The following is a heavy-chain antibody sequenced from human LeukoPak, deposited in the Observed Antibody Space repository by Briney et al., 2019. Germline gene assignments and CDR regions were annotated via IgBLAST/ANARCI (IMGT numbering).Heavy chain of an antibody. Sequence: GGSLRLSCAASGFTFSSYSMNWVRQAPGKGLEWVSSISSSSSYIYYAGSVKGRFTVSRDNAKSTLYLQMNSLRAEDTAVYYCARVRVGSGSSHAADAFDIWGQGTMVTVSS. J-gene: IGHJ3*02. CDR1: GFTFSSYS. V-gene: IGHV3-21*01. CDR2: ISSSSSYI. D-gene: IGHD1-26*01. CDR3: ARVRVGSGSSHAADAFDI.